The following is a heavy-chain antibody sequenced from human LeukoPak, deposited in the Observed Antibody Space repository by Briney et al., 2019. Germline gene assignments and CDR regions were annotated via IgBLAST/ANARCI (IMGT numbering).Heavy chain of an antibody. CDR1: GFSLSNYA. J-gene: IGHJ4*02. D-gene: IGHD3-10*01. V-gene: IGHV3-23*01. Sequence: GGSLGLSCVVSGFSLSNYAMSWVRRAPGKGPERVSYISEKGGSTTYGDSVKGRFTISRYNSLNTVYMQMNSLSAEVSAVYFCAKRGVVIRGILVIGYHTEAYHYDHWGQGTLVTVSS. CDR3: AKRGVVIRGILVIGYHTEAYHYDH. CDR2: ISEKGGST.